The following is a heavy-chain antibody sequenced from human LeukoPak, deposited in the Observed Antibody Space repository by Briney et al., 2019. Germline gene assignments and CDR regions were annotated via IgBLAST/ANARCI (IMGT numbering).Heavy chain of an antibody. CDR3: AKDRWTTVTNRDFDY. Sequence: PGRSLRLSCAASGFTFSSYAMHWVRQAPGKGLEWVAVISYDGSNKYYADSVKGRFTISRDNSKNTLYLQMNSLRAEDTAVYYCAKDRWTTVTNRDFDYWGQGTLVTVSS. V-gene: IGHV3-30-3*01. CDR2: ISYDGSNK. D-gene: IGHD4-17*01. CDR1: GFTFSSYA. J-gene: IGHJ4*02.